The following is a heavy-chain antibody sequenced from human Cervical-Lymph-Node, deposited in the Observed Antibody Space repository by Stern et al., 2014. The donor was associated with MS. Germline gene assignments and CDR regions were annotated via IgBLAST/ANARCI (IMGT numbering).Heavy chain of an antibody. V-gene: IGHV2-70*01. J-gene: IGHJ4*02. CDR1: GFSLSTSGMR. CDR2: IDWDDDK. Sequence: QVTLKESGPALVKPTQTLTLTCTFSGFSLSTSGMRVSWIRQPPGQALEWLALIDWDDDKYYSTSLKTRLTISKDTSKNQVVLTRTNMDPVDTSTYDCARTRVGGGHYFDYWGQGTLVTVSS. CDR3: ARTRVGGGHYFDY. D-gene: IGHD3-16*01.